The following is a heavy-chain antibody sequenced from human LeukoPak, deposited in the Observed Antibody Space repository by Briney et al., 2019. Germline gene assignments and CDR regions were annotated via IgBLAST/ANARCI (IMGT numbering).Heavy chain of an antibody. CDR3: ARVPSITMIVVVPNNWFDP. CDR2: IYYSGST. D-gene: IGHD3-22*01. CDR1: GGSISSYY. Sequence: SETLSLTCTVSGGSISSYYWSWIRQPPGKGLEWIGYIYYSGSTYYNPSLKSRVTISVDTSKNQFSLKLSSVTAADTAVYYCARVPSITMIVVVPNNWFDPWGQGTLVTVSS. V-gene: IGHV4-59*08. J-gene: IGHJ5*02.